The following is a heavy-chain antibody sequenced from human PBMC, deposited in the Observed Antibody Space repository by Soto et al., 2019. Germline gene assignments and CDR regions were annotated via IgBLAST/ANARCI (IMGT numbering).Heavy chain of an antibody. CDR1: GYRFTGYY. Sequence: HEHLVQSGAEVKRPGASLKVSCKASGYRFTGYYIHWVRQAPGQGLEWMGWINPDSGATNYAQNLKGRVTLNSDTSISTASMDLTTLTSADTAVYYCARGDYGTGGYPFPYFDYWGQGTLVIVSS. V-gene: IGHV1-2*02. CDR2: INPDSGAT. J-gene: IGHJ4*02. D-gene: IGHD2-8*02. CDR3: ARGDYGTGGYPFPYFDY.